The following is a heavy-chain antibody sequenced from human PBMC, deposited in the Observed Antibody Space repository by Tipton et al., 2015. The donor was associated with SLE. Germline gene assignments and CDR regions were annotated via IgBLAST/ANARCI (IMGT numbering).Heavy chain of an antibody. D-gene: IGHD3-3*01. CDR1: GFTFSDYY. CDR3: ARDLLYYDFWSGYLDY. J-gene: IGHJ4*02. CDR2: ISDSGITV. Sequence: SLRLSCAASGFTFSDYYMSWVRQAPGKGLEWLSYISDSGITVYSADSVQGRFTISRDNAKNSLYLQMNSLRAEDTAVYYCARDLLYYDFWSGYLDYWGQGTLVTVSS. V-gene: IGHV3-11*04.